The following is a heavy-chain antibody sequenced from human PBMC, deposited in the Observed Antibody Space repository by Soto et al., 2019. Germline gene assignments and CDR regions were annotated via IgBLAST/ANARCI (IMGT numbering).Heavy chain of an antibody. CDR2: FIPVLGTS. J-gene: IGHJ5*02. Sequence: QVQLVQSGAEVKKPGSSVKVSCKASGGTFSSYGFSWVRQAPGQGLEWVGGFIPVLGTSTYAQKFQGRVTISADESTTTAYMELTSLRSEDTAVYYCARGAHSSSWSLNWFDPWGQGTLVTVSS. D-gene: IGHD6-13*01. V-gene: IGHV1-69*01. CDR3: ARGAHSSSWSLNWFDP. CDR1: GGTFSSYG.